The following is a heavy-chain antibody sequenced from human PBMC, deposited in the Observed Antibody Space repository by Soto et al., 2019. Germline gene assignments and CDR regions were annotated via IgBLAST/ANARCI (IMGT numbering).Heavy chain of an antibody. CDR1: GGSFTSTNYF. CDR3: ARLQIYDSRAAPSPIFHP. Sequence: QLQESGPGLVKPSETLSLTCTVSGGSFTSTNYFWGWIRQPPGKGLEWIGYMYYNGNPFYSPSLKSRVNMAVDTSKREFSLGLSSVTAADTAMYYCARLQIYDSRAAPSPIFHPWGLGAMVTVSS. CDR2: MYYNGNP. D-gene: IGHD3-22*01. V-gene: IGHV4-39*01. J-gene: IGHJ1*01.